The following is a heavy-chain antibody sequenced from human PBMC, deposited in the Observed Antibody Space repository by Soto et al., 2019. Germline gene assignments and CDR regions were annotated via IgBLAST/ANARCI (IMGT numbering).Heavy chain of an antibody. V-gene: IGHV4-61*01. CDR1: GGSVITGSYY. Sequence: PSETLSLTCTVSGGSVITGSYYWSWIRQPPGKGLEWIGYIYYSGTTNYNPSLKSRVTISLDTSKNQFSLKLSSVTAADTAVFYCAREKSTRGWSTNWFDPWGQGTLVTVSS. CDR2: IYYSGTT. D-gene: IGHD6-19*01. J-gene: IGHJ5*02. CDR3: AREKSTRGWSTNWFDP.